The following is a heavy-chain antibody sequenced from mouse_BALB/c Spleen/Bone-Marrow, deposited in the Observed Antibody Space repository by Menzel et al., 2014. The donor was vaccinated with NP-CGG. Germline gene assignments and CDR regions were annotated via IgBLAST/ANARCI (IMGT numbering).Heavy chain of an antibody. V-gene: IGHV1-20*02. CDR1: GYSFTGYF. J-gene: IGHJ4*01. Sequence: EVKLQESGPELVKPGASVKISCKASGYSFTGYFMSWVMQSHGKSLEWIGRINPYNGDTFYNQKFKGKATLTVDKSSSTAHMELRSLASEDSAVYYCARSDYYGTYAMDYWGQGTSVTVSS. CDR2: INPYNGDT. CDR3: ARSDYYGTYAMDY. D-gene: IGHD1-1*01.